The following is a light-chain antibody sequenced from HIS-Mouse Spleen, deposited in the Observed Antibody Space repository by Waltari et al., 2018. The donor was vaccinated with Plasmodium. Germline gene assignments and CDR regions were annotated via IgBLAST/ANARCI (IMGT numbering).Light chain of an antibody. J-gene: IGLJ2*01. V-gene: IGLV2-8*01. Sequence: QSALTQPPSASGSPGQSVTISCTGTSSDVGGYNYVSWYQQHPGKAPKLMSYELSKRPRGVPDRVSGSKSGNTASLTVSGLQAEDEADDYCSSYAGSNKLVFGGGTKLTVL. CDR1: SSDVGGYNY. CDR2: ELS. CDR3: SSYAGSNKLV.